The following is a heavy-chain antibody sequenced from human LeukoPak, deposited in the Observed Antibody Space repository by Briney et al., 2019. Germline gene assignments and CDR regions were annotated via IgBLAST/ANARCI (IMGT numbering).Heavy chain of an antibody. CDR3: ARESNFGYSYGYGYYYYGMDV. V-gene: IGHV4-31*03. J-gene: IGHJ6*02. CDR1: GGSISSGGYY. D-gene: IGHD5-18*01. CDR2: IYYSGST. Sequence: SQTLSLTCTVSGGSISSGGYYWSWIRQHPGTGLEWIGYIYYSGSTYYNPSLKSRVTISVDTSKNQFSLKLSSVTAADTAVYYCARESNFGYSYGYGYYYYGMDVRGQGTTVTVSS.